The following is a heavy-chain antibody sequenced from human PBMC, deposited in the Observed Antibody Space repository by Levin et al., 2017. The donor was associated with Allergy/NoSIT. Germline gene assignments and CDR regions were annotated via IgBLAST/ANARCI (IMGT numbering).Heavy chain of an antibody. D-gene: IGHD4-17*01. CDR2: IYAGNGNT. CDR1: GYTFTNHA. Sequence: PGESLKISCKASGYTFTNHAIHWVRQAPGQGLEWMGWIYAGNGNTKYSQRFQGRVTITMDTSASTAYMELSSLIYEDTAVYYCARGQAYGQLDYWDQGILVTVSS. J-gene: IGHJ4*02. V-gene: IGHV1-3*01. CDR3: ARGQAYGQLDY.